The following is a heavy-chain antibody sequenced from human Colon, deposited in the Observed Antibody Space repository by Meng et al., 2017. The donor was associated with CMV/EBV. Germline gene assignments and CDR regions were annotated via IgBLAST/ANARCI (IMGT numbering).Heavy chain of an antibody. CDR2: ISSSGRDI. CDR3: AKEGVGRGDPFDH. V-gene: IGHV3-48*03. J-gene: IGHJ5*02. D-gene: IGHD3-3*01. Sequence: GESLKISCAASGFAFSYSEMNWVRQAPGKGLEWVAYISSSGRDIYYADSVKGRFTISRDNAKNSLYLQMNSLRAEDSAIYYCAKEGVGRGDPFDHWGQGTLVTVS. CDR1: GFAFSYSE.